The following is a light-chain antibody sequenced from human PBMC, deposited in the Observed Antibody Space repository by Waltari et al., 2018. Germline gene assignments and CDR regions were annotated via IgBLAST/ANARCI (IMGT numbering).Light chain of an antibody. CDR1: SSDVGVYNY. CDR2: EVS. CDR3: SSYTSSSTWV. V-gene: IGLV2-14*01. Sequence: QSALPQPASVSGSPGQSISISSTGPSSDVGVYNYVSWYQQHPGKAPKLMIYEVSNRPLGISNRFSGSKSDNTASLTISGLQAEDEADYYCSSYTSSSTWVFGGGTKLTVL. J-gene: IGLJ3*02.